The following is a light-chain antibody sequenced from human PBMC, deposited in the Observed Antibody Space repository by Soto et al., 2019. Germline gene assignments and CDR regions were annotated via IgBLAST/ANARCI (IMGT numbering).Light chain of an antibody. J-gene: IGLJ2*01. CDR2: EVR. CDR1: SSXVXXXXY. CDR3: SSYTTSTTQV. Sequence: QSALTQXXXVXGSPGQSXXXXXTGTSSXVXXXXYVSWYQXHXGKAPXLMIYEVRNRPSGVSDRFSGSKSGKTASLTIFGXQAEDEADYYCSSYTTSTTQVFGGGTKLTVL. V-gene: IGLV2-14*01.